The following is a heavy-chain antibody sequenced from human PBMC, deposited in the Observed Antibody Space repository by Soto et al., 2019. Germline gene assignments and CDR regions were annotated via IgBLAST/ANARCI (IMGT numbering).Heavy chain of an antibody. V-gene: IGHV4-59*01. Sequence: SETLSLTCTVSGGSISGYYWSWIRQPPGKGLEWIGYIYYSGSTNYNPSLKSRVTISVDTSKNQFSLKLSSVTAADTAVYYCARVPYPWGQGTLVTVSS. J-gene: IGHJ5*02. CDR2: IYYSGST. CDR3: ARVPYP. CDR1: GGSISGYY.